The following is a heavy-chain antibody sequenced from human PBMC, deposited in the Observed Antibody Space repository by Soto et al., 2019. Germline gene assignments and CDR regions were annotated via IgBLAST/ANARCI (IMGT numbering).Heavy chain of an antibody. Sequence: SETLSLTCTVSGGSISGYYWTWSRQPPGRGLEWIGSMYNSGSTNYNPSLKSRVTISVDTSKNQFSLKLSSVTAADTAVYYCARHRITGTTNDAFDIWGQGTMVTVS. J-gene: IGHJ3*02. CDR2: MYNSGST. CDR1: GGSISGYY. V-gene: IGHV4-59*08. D-gene: IGHD1-20*01. CDR3: ARHRITGTTNDAFDI.